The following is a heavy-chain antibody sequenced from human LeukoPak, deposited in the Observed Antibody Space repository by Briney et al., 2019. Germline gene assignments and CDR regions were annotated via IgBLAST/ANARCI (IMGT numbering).Heavy chain of an antibody. CDR3: ARDLGGDGFNLRNWFDP. V-gene: IGHV4-31*03. CDR1: GGSINSADYY. Sequence: SQTLSLTCTVSGGSINSADYYWSWIRQHPGKGLEWIVYIYYSGSRYYNPSLKSRVSISIDTSTNQFSLNLSSVTAADTAVYYCARDLGGDGFNLRNWFDPWGQGTLVTVSS. J-gene: IGHJ5*02. CDR2: IYYSGSR. D-gene: IGHD5-24*01.